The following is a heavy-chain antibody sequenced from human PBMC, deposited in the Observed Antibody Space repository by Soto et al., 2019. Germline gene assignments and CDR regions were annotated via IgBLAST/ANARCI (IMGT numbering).Heavy chain of an antibody. J-gene: IGHJ6*03. CDR1: GYTSTSYD. Sequence: ASVKVSCKASGYTSTSYDINWVRQATGQGLEWIGWMNPNSGNTGYAQKFQGRVTMTRNTSISTAYMELSSLRSEDTAVYYCARGGHNGDYYYYYYMDVWGKGTTVTVSS. CDR3: ARGGHNGDYYYYYYMDV. D-gene: IGHD4-17*01. CDR2: MNPNSGNT. V-gene: IGHV1-8*01.